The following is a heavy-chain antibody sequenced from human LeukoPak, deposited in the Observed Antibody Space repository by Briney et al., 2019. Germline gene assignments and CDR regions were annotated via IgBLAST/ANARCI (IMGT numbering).Heavy chain of an antibody. Sequence: GGSLRLSCAASRFTFSSYWMSWVRQAPGKGLEWVANIKQDGSEKYYVDFVKGRFTISRDNARNPLYLQMNRLRAEDTAVYYCARDAPPYCSGGSCYSRYWGQGALVTVSS. CDR1: RFTFSSYW. J-gene: IGHJ4*02. CDR3: ARDAPPYCSGGSCYSRY. V-gene: IGHV3-7*01. CDR2: IKQDGSEK. D-gene: IGHD2-15*01.